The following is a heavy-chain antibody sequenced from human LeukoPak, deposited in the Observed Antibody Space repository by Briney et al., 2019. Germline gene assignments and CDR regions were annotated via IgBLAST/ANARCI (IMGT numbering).Heavy chain of an antibody. Sequence: QSGGSLRLSCAASGFTFSSYGMHWVRQAPGKGLEWVAVISYDGSNKYYADSVKGRFTISRDNSKNTLYLQMNSLRAEDTAVYYCAKDSSHSSNYKGMDVWGQGTTVTVSS. CDR3: AKDSSHSSNYKGMDV. D-gene: IGHD6-13*01. V-gene: IGHV3-30*18. CDR1: GFTFSSYG. CDR2: ISYDGSNK. J-gene: IGHJ6*02.